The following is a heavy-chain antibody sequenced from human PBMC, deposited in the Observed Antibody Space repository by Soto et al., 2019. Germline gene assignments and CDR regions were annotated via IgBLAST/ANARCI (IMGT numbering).Heavy chain of an antibody. CDR2: IWHDGSKK. D-gene: IGHD1-26*01. CDR1: GFSFSSYG. V-gene: IGHV3-33*06. J-gene: IGHJ6*02. CDR3: AKDVVVGATTGLGDYYYYYGMDV. Sequence: QVRLVESGGGVVQPGRSLRLSCAASGFSFSSYGMHWVRQAPGKGLEWVAVIWHDGSKKYYADSVKGRFTISRDNSKNTLYLQMNSLRAEDTAVYYCAKDVVVGATTGLGDYYYYYGMDVWGQGTTVTVSS.